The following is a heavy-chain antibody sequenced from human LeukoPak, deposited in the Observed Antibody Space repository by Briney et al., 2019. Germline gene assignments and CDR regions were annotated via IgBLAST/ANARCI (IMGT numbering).Heavy chain of an antibody. J-gene: IGHJ5*02. D-gene: IGHD2-2*01. V-gene: IGHV4-4*07. CDR2: INTSGST. CDR3: ARYHVLNRGVNWFDP. Sequence: SETLSLTCTVSGGSISSYYWSWIRQPAGKGPEWIGRINTSGSTNYNPSLNSRVTISVDTSKNQFSLKLSSVTAADTAVYYCARYHVLNRGVNWFDPWGQGILVTVSS. CDR1: GGSISSYY.